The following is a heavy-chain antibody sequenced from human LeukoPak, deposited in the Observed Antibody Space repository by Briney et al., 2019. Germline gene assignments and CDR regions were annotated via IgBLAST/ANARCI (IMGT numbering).Heavy chain of an antibody. J-gene: IGHJ4*02. V-gene: IGHV3-23*01. CDR1: GFTFSSYT. Sequence: GGSLRLSCAASGFTFSSYTMTWVRQAPGKGLEWVSAITSGGSKYYADSVKGRFTISRDNCKNSLYLQMNSLRAEETAVYYCAKLPDSSGYHYFDYWGQGTLVTVSS. D-gene: IGHD3-22*01. CDR2: ITSGGSK. CDR3: AKLPDSSGYHYFDY.